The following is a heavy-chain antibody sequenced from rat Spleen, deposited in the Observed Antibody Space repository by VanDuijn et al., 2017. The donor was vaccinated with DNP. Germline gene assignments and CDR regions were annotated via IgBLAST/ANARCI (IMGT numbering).Heavy chain of an antibody. V-gene: IGHV4-2*01. CDR1: GFIFSNYW. CDR2: INKDSSRI. J-gene: IGHJ2*01. Sequence: EVQLVETGGGLVQPGRSLKLSCVASGFIFSNYWMTWIRQAPGKGLEWIGEINKDSSRINYSTSLKEKFTLSSDNAQNTLCRQRSNLGSEDTATYYCAKGPNYGGYSDYVDYWGQGVIVTVSS. D-gene: IGHD1-11*01. CDR3: AKGPNYGGYSDYVDY.